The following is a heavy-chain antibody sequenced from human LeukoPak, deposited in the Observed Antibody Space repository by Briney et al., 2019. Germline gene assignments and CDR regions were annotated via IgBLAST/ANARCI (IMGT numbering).Heavy chain of an antibody. J-gene: IGHJ6*02. D-gene: IGHD3-10*01. CDR3: ARTSRHFYGSGTNLTPWPAGMDV. CDR2: IYYSGSST. CDR1: GGSMSGFF. V-gene: IGHV4-59*01. Sequence: PSETLSLTCTVSGGSMSGFFRTWIRQPPGRELEWIGSIYYSGSSTKYNPSLKSRVTISVDTSKSQFSLNLNSATAADTAVYYCARTSRHFYGSGTNLTPWPAGMDVWGQGTTVTVSS.